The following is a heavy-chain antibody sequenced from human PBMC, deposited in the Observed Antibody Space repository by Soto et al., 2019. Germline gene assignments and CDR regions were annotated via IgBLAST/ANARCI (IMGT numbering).Heavy chain of an antibody. J-gene: IGHJ5*02. CDR3: ARDQYYDYVWGSYRSSYNWFDP. Sequence: SETLSLTCTVSGGSISSGGYYWSWIRQHPGKGPEWIGYIYYSGSTYYNPSLKSRVTISVDTSKNQFSLKLSSVTAADTAVYYCARDQYYDYVWGSYRSSYNWFDPWGQGTLVTVYS. D-gene: IGHD3-16*02. CDR1: GGSISSGGYY. CDR2: IYYSGST. V-gene: IGHV4-31*03.